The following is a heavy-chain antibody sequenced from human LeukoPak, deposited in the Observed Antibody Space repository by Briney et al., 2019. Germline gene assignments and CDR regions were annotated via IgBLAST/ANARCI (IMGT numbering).Heavy chain of an antibody. J-gene: IGHJ4*02. CDR2: VYSSGST. CDR1: GGLISSGSYY. CDR3: ASTICISTSCYPGVVDY. D-gene: IGHD2-2*01. Sequence: SQTLSLTCTVSGGLISSGSYYWSWSRQPAGKGLQWIGRVYSSGSTNYNPALRSRLTISVDTSKNQFSLKLSSVTAADTAVYYSASTICISTSCYPGVVDYWGQGTLVTVSS. V-gene: IGHV4-61*02.